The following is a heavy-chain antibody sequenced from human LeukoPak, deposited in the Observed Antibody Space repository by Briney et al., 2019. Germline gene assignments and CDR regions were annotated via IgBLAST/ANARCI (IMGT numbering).Heavy chain of an antibody. CDR3: ARDPRIAVAGNYYFGY. CDR1: GFTFRSYA. Sequence: PGGSLRLSCAASGFTFRSYAMHWVRQAPGKGLEWVAVISYDGSNKYYADSVKGRFTISRDKSKNTVYLQMNSLRAEDTAVYNCARDPRIAVAGNYYFGYWGQGTLVTVSS. J-gene: IGHJ4*02. D-gene: IGHD6-19*01. V-gene: IGHV3-30-3*01. CDR2: ISYDGSNK.